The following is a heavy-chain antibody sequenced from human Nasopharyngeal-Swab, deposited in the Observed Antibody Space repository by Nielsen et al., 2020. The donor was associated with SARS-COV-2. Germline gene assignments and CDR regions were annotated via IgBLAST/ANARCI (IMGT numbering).Heavy chain of an antibody. Sequence: GGSLRLSCAASGFTFSSYAMSWVRQAPGKGLEWVSAISGSGGSTYYADSVKGRSTISRDNSKNTLYLQMNSLRAEDTAVYYCAKDRWTYSSGWRDYWGQGTLVTVSS. CDR1: GFTFSSYA. CDR2: ISGSGGST. J-gene: IGHJ4*02. V-gene: IGHV3-23*01. CDR3: AKDRWTYSSGWRDY. D-gene: IGHD6-19*01.